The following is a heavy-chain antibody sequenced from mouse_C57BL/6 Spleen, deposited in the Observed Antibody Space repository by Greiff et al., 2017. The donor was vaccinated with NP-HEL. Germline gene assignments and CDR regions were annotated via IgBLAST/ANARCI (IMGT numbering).Heavy chain of an antibody. CDR3: AREDYYGSSPFAY. CDR2: IYPGSGNT. CDR1: GYTFTDYY. V-gene: IGHV1-76*01. Sequence: QVTLKESGAELVRPGASVKLSCKASGYTFTDYYINWVKQRPGQGLEWIARIYPGSGNTYYNEKFKGKATLTAEKSSSTAYMQLSSLTSEDSAVYFCAREDYYGSSPFAYWGQGTLVTVSA. J-gene: IGHJ3*01. D-gene: IGHD1-1*01.